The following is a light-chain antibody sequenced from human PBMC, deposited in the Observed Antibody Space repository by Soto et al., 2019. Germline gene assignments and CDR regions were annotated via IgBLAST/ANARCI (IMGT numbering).Light chain of an antibody. J-gene: IGLJ3*02. Sequence: QSVLTQPPSVSGAPGQRVTISCTGSSSNIGAGYDVHWYQQLPGTAPKLLIYGNSNRPSGVPDRFSGSKSGTSASLAITGPQAEDEADCQSYDSSLSPWVFGGGTKLTVL. V-gene: IGLV1-40*01. CDR1: SSNIGAGYD. CDR2: GNS. CDR3: QSYDSSLSPWV.